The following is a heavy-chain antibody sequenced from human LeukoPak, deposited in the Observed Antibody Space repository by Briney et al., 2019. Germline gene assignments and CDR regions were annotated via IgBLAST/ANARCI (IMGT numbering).Heavy chain of an antibody. D-gene: IGHD4-23*01. CDR3: ARDDASRGFAGNSPLDY. Sequence: ASVKVSCKASGYTFTSYGISWVRQAPGQGLEWMGWISGYNDNTNYAQKVRGRVTMTTDTSTSTAYMELRSLRSDDTAVYSCARDDASRGFAGNSPLDYWGQGTLVTVSS. V-gene: IGHV1-18*01. J-gene: IGHJ4*02. CDR1: GYTFTSYG. CDR2: ISGYNDNT.